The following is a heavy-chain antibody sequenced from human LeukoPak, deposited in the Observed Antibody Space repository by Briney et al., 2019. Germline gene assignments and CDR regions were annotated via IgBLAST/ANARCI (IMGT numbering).Heavy chain of an antibody. CDR2: MNPNSGNT. Sequence: ASVKVSCKASGYTFTSYDINWVRRATGQGLEWMGWMNPNSGNTGYAQKFQGRVTMTRNTSISTAYMELSSLRSEDTAVYYCARGPPGGYYYYYGMDVWGQGTTVTVSS. CDR1: GYTFTSYD. CDR3: ARGPPGGYYYYYGMDV. D-gene: IGHD4-23*01. J-gene: IGHJ6*02. V-gene: IGHV1-8*01.